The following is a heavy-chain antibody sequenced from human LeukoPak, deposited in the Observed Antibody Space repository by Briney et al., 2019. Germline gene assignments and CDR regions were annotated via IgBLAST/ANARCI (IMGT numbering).Heavy chain of an antibody. D-gene: IGHD2-15*01. CDR2: IYSGGGT. J-gene: IGHJ3*02. CDR3: ARTQAPYCSGGSCYSDDAFDI. CDR1: GFTVSSNY. V-gene: IGHV3-53*01. Sequence: GGSLRLSCAASGFTVSSNYMSWVRQAPGKGLEWVSVIYSGGGTDYADSVKGRFTISRDNSKNTLYLQMNSLRAEDTAVYYCARTQAPYCSGGSCYSDDAFDIWGQGTMVTVSS.